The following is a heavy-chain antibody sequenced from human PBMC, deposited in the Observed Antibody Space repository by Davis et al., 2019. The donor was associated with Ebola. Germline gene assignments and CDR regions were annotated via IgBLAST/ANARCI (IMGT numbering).Heavy chain of an antibody. Sequence: MPSETLSLTCAVYGGSFSGYYWSWIRQPPGKGLEWIGYIYYSGSTNYNPSLKSRVTISVDTSKNQFSLKLSSVTAADTAVYYCARDRVAYYYGSGGYYYYGMDVWGQGTTVTVSS. J-gene: IGHJ6*02. CDR2: IYYSGST. D-gene: IGHD3-10*01. CDR3: ARDRVAYYYGSGGYYYYGMDV. CDR1: GGSFSGYY. V-gene: IGHV4-59*01.